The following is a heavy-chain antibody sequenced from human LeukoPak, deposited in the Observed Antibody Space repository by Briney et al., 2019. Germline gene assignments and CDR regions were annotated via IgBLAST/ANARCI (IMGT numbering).Heavy chain of an antibody. J-gene: IGHJ4*02. CDR3: ARDRSGYDY. CDR2: IKQDGSEK. Sequence: GGSLRLSCAASGFTFSDYYMSWIRQAPGKGLEWVANIKQDGSEKYYVDSVKGRFTISRDNAKNSLYLQMNSLRAEDTAVYYCARDRSGYDYWGRGTLVTVSS. CDR1: GFTFSDYY. V-gene: IGHV3-7*01. D-gene: IGHD5-12*01.